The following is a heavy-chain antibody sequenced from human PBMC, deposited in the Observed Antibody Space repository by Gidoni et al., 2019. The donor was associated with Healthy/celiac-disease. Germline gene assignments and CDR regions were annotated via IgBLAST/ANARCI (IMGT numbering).Heavy chain of an antibody. CDR1: GFTLDAYA. D-gene: IGHD1-26*01. CDR3: AKEIVGAMSRAPLGAFDI. J-gene: IGHJ3*02. Sequence: EVQLAELRGGLVQPGRSLRLSCAASGFTLDAYAMHWVRQAPGKGLEWVSGISWNSGSIGYADSVKGRFTISRDNAKNSLYLQMNSLRAEDTALYYCAKEIVGAMSRAPLGAFDIWGQGTMVTVSS. V-gene: IGHV3-9*01. CDR2: ISWNSGSI.